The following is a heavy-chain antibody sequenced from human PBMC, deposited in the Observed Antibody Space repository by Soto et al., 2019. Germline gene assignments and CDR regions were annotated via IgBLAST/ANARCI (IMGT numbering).Heavy chain of an antibody. CDR1: GGSISSSSYY. V-gene: IGHV4-39*01. D-gene: IGHD3-3*01. J-gene: IGHJ4*02. CDR2: IYYSGST. Sequence: SETLSLTCTVSGGSISSSSYYWGWIRQPPGKGLEWIGSIYYSGSTYYNPSLKSRVTISVDTSKNQFSLKLSSVTAADTAVYYCARHSHDFWSGYYSPSFDYWGQGTLVTVSS. CDR3: ARHSHDFWSGYYSPSFDY.